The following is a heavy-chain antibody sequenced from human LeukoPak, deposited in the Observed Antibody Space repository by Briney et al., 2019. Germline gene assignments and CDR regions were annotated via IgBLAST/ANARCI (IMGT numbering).Heavy chain of an antibody. V-gene: IGHV3-23*01. D-gene: IGHD5-18*01. CDR3: AKRGYSYGPAHYYFDY. J-gene: IGHJ4*02. CDR2: ISGSGGST. CDR1: GFTFSSYA. Sequence: GGSLRLSCAVSGFTFSSYAMSWVRQAPGKGLEWVSAISGSGGSTYYADSVKGRFTISRDNSKNTLYLQMNSLRAEDTAVYYCAKRGYSYGPAHYYFDYWGQGTLVTVSS.